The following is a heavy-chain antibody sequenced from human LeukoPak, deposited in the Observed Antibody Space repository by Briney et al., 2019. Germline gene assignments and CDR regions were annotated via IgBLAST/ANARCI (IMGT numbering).Heavy chain of an antibody. V-gene: IGHV4-31*03. D-gene: IGHD2-21*02. CDR2: IWHRGST. J-gene: IGHJ4*02. Sequence: PSETLSLTCTVSGGSISSGTYYWTWIRQYPGKGLEWIGYIWHRGSTHYNPSLKSRVTISIDTSKNQFSLKLNSVTAADTSVYYCARAFEGDPPNYWGQGTLVTVSS. CDR1: GGSISSGTYY. CDR3: ARAFEGDPPNY.